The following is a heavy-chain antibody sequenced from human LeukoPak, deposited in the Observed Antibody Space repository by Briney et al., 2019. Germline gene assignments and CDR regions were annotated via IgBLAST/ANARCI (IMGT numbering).Heavy chain of an antibody. Sequence: SLRLSCAASGFTVSSYDMHWVRQGTGKGLEWVSTIGTAGDTYYSGSVKGRFTISRENAKNALYLQMNSLRAGDTAVYDCASATVGLDYWGQGTLVTVSS. CDR1: GFTVSSYD. V-gene: IGHV3-13*04. CDR3: ASATVGLDY. J-gene: IGHJ4*02. D-gene: IGHD2-15*01. CDR2: IGTAGDT.